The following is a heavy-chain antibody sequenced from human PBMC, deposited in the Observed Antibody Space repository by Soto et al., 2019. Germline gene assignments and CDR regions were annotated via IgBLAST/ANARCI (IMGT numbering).Heavy chain of an antibody. J-gene: IGHJ4*02. D-gene: IGHD3-10*01. CDR1: GFTVSNNY. Sequence: EVQLVESGGGLIQPGGSLRLSCAVSGFTVSNNYMSWVRQAPGKGLEGVSVIYSGGYTAYGDSVKGRFTISRDNSKNTLILPSNPRGPRHPAVYPWGTPPGGGGYWGQGTLVTVSS. CDR2: IYSGGYT. CDR3: GTPPGGGGY. V-gene: IGHV3-53*01.